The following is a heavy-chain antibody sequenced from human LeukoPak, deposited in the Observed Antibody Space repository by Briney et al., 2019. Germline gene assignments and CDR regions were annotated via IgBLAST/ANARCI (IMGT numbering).Heavy chain of an antibody. Sequence: SETLSLTCGVSGYSISRGYYWAWIRQPPGKGLEWIGTIYHTGSTYYTPSLGSRVTISVDTSKNEFSLNLNSVTAADTAVYYCARTGWIITSGIDYWGQGALVTVSS. CDR3: ARTGWIITSGIDY. D-gene: IGHD3-10*01. J-gene: IGHJ4*02. CDR1: GYSISRGYY. CDR2: IYHTGST. V-gene: IGHV4-38-2*01.